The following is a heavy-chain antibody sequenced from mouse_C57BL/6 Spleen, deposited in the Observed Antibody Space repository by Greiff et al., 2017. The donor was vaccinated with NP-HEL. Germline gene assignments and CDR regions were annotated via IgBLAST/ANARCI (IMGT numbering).Heavy chain of an antibody. J-gene: IGHJ4*01. CDR2: IHPNSGST. Sequence: QVQLQQPGAELVKPGASVKLSCKASGSTFTSYWMHWVKQRPGQGLEWIGMIHPNSGSTNYNEKFKSKATLTVDKSSSTAYMQLSSLTSEDSAVYYCARRAYYSNWDAMDYWGQGTSVTVSS. CDR1: GSTFTSYW. V-gene: IGHV1-64*01. CDR3: ARRAYYSNWDAMDY. D-gene: IGHD2-5*01.